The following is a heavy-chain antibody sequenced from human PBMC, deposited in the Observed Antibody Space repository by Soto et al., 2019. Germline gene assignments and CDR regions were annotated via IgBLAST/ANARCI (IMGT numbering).Heavy chain of an antibody. D-gene: IGHD2-21*01. CDR1: GFSLSTSGVG. J-gene: IGHJ4*02. Sequence: QITLKESGPTLVKPTQTLTLTCTFSGFSLSTSGVGVGWIRHPPGRALEWLKFIYWDGDKRNSPFLKSSLTINKDTSKDRVVLTTTNIDPMDKVKYYCAQFVVAGITYYFDSWGQGTLVTVSS. CDR2: IYWDGDK. CDR3: AQFVVAGITYYFDS. V-gene: IGHV2-5*02.